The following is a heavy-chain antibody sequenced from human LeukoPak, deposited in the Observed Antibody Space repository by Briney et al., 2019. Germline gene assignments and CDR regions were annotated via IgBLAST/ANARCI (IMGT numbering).Heavy chain of an antibody. CDR2: ISGDGDST. J-gene: IGHJ4*02. CDR3: TRQGARPDY. Sequence: GGSLRLSCAASGFTFDDYVMHWVRQAPGRGLEWVSLISGDGDSTYYADSVKGRFTISRDNSKKSLYLQMNSLRTEDTALYYCTRQGARPDYWGQGTLVTVFS. V-gene: IGHV3-43*02. CDR1: GFTFDDYV.